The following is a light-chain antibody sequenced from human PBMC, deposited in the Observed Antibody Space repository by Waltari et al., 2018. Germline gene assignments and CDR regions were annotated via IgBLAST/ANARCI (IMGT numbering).Light chain of an antibody. V-gene: IGLV1-47*01. CDR3: AAWDDTLSDPWV. CDR1: GSNTGSNY. CDR2: RDN. J-gene: IGLJ3*02. Sequence: QSVLTQPPSASGTPGQRVTISCSGRGSNTGSNYVFWYQHLPGTAPKLLIYRDNQRPSGVPDRFSGSKTGTSASLAISGLRSEDEADYYCAAWDDTLSDPWVFGGGTKLTVL.